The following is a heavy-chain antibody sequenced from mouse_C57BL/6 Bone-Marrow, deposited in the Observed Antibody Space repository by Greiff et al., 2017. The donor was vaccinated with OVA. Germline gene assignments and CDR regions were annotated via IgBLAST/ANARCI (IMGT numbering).Heavy chain of an antibody. J-gene: IGHJ1*03. CDR1: GYPFTSYW. D-gene: IGHD1-1*01. CDR2: IYPGSGST. V-gene: IGHV1-55*01. Sequence: VQLQQPGAELVKPGASVKMSCKASGYPFTSYWITWVKQRPGQGLEWIGDIYPGSGSTNYNEKFKSKATLTVDTSSSTAYMQLSSLTSEDSAVYYCARDYYYGSSYWYFDVWGTGTTVTVSS. CDR3: ARDYYYGSSYWYFDV.